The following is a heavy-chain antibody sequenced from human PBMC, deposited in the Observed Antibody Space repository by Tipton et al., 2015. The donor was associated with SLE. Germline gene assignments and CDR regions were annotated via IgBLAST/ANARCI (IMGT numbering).Heavy chain of an antibody. CDR2: INHSGST. Sequence: TLSLTCAVYGGSFSGYFWSWIRQLPDKGLEWIGEINHSGSTNYNPSLKSRVTIAVDTSKNQFSLKLSSVTAADTAVYYCAKAPGLERDYYYYYYMDVWGKGTTVTVSS. J-gene: IGHJ6*03. V-gene: IGHV4-34*01. D-gene: IGHD3/OR15-3a*01. CDR1: GGSFSGYF. CDR3: AKAPGLERDYYYYYYMDV.